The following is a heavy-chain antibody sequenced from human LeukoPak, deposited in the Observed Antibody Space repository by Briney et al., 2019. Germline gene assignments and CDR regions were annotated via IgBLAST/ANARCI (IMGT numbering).Heavy chain of an antibody. CDR1: GFTYSSYW. J-gene: IGHJ3*02. CDR3: ASTHSALDAFDI. Sequence: GGSLRLSCAASGFTYSSYWMHWVRQAPGKGLVWVSRINSDGSSTSYADSVKGRFTISRDNAKNTLYLQMNSLRAEDTAVYYCASTHSALDAFDIWGQGTMVTVSS. CDR2: INSDGSST. D-gene: IGHD1-26*01. V-gene: IGHV3-74*01.